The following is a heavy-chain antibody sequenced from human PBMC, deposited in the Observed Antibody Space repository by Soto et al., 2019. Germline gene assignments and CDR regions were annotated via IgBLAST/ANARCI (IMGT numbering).Heavy chain of an antibody. CDR2: IYYSGST. V-gene: IGHV4-31*03. D-gene: IGHD3-10*01. CDR3: ARSFRSFGELFDY. CDR1: GGSISSGGYY. J-gene: IGHJ4*02. Sequence: SETLSLTCTVSGGSISSGGYYWSWIRQHPGKGLEWIGYIYYSGSTYYNPSLKSRVTISVDTSKNQFSLKLSSVTAADTAVYYCARSFRSFGELFDYWGQGTLVTVSS.